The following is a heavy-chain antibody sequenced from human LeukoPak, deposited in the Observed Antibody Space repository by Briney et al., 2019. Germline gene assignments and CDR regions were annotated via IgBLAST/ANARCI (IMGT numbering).Heavy chain of an antibody. D-gene: IGHD3-22*01. V-gene: IGHV1-8*01. Sequence: ASVKVSCKASGYTFTSYDINWVRQATGQGPEWMGWMNPNSGNTGYAQKFQGRVTMTRNTSISTAYMELSSLRSEDTAVYYCARAGRNYYDSSGYYSCPDYWGQGTLVTVSS. CDR2: MNPNSGNT. CDR1: GYTFTSYD. CDR3: ARAGRNYYDSSGYYSCPDY. J-gene: IGHJ4*02.